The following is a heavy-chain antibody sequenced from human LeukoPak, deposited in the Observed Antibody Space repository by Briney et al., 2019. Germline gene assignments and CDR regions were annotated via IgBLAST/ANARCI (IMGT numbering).Heavy chain of an antibody. CDR3: ARAQYYDFWSGNNYFDY. D-gene: IGHD3-3*01. CDR2: IYYGGTN. J-gene: IGHJ4*02. Sequence: SETLSFNCTGSGGSISSSSYYWRSIRQPPGKMLWWSGCIYYGGTNYYHPSLKRRVTISVDTSKNHFSLKLSSVTAAATAVYYCARAQYYDFWSGNNYFDYWGQGTLVTVSS. V-gene: IGHV4-39*07. CDR1: GGSISSSSYY.